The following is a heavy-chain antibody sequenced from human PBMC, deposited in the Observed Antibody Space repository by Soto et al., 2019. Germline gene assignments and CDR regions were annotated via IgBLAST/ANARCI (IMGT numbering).Heavy chain of an antibody. J-gene: IGHJ4*01. CDR2: ISGSGGTS. Sequence: DVELSESGGGLVQPGGSLRLSCAASGFNFRSYAMSWVRRAPGKGLEWVSAISGSGGTSYFADSVRGRFTISRDNSKNTLYLQLSSLRVADTAEYFCAKGRGSSWTIDYWGHGTLVTVSS. CDR1: GFNFRSYA. V-gene: IGHV3-23*01. CDR3: AKGRGSSWTIDY. D-gene: IGHD6-13*01.